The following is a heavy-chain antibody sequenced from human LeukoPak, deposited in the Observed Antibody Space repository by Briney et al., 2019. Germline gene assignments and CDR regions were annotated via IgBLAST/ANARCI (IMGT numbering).Heavy chain of an antibody. CDR1: GGSISSYY. CDR3: ARGPYSYDSSGAFDI. D-gene: IGHD3-22*01. Sequence: SETLSLTCTVSGGSISSYYWSWIRQPPGKGLEWIGYVYYSGSTNSNPSLKSRVIISVDTSKNQFSLKLSSVTAADTAVYFCARGPYSYDSSGAFDIWGQGTMVTVSS. V-gene: IGHV4-59*08. CDR2: VYYSGST. J-gene: IGHJ3*02.